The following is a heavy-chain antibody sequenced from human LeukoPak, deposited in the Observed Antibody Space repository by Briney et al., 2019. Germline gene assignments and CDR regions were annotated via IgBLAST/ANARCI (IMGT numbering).Heavy chain of an antibody. D-gene: IGHD3-22*01. CDR1: GGSISSYYW. CDR3: ARFSYYYDSSGYYHLDY. CDR2: IDWDDDK. Sequence: TLSLTCTVSGGSISSYYWSWIRQPPGKALEWLARIDWDDDKYYSTSLKTRLTISKDTSKNQVVLTMTNMDPVDTATYYCARFSYYYDSSGYYHLDYWGQGTLVTVSS. J-gene: IGHJ4*02. V-gene: IGHV2-70*11.